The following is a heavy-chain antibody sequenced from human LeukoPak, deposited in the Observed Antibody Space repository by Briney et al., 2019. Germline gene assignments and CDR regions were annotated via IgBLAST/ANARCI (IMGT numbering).Heavy chain of an antibody. Sequence: SQTLSLTCAISGDSVSSNSAAWNWIRQSPSRGLEWLGRTYYRSKWYNDYAVSVKSRITINPDTSKNQFSLQLNSVTPEDTAVYYCARDNRVARPFYLSYYYYYMDVWGKGTTVTVSS. V-gene: IGHV6-1*01. J-gene: IGHJ6*03. D-gene: IGHD6-6*01. CDR1: GDSVSSNSAA. CDR3: ARDNRVARPFYLSYYYYYMDV. CDR2: TYYRSKWYN.